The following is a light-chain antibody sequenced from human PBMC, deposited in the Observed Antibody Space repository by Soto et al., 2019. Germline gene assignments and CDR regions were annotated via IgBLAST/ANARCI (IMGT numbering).Light chain of an antibody. V-gene: IGKV1-39*01. CDR2: DAS. CDR1: QSISSY. J-gene: IGKJ4*01. Sequence: DNQMTRSPSSLPASVGDRVTNTCRASQSISSYLNWYQQKPGKAPKLLIYDASSLQSGVPSRFSGSGSGTDFTLTISSLQPEDFATYYCQQSYSTPLTFGGGTKVDIK. CDR3: QQSYSTPLT.